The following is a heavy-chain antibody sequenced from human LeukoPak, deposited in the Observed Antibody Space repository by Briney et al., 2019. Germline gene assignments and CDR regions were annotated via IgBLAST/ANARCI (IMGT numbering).Heavy chain of an antibody. D-gene: IGHD3-9*01. V-gene: IGHV1-69*04. CDR3: ARDLAHYDVLTGSGEDFDY. J-gene: IGHJ4*02. Sequence: ASVKVSCKASGGTFSSYAISWVRQAPGQGLEWMGRIIPILGIANYAQKFQGRVTITADKSTSTAYMELSSLRSEDTAVYYCARDLAHYDVLTGSGEDFDYWGQGTLVTVSS. CDR1: GGTFSSYA. CDR2: IIPILGIA.